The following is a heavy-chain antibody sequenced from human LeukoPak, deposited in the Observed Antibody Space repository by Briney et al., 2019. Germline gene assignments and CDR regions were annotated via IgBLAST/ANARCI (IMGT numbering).Heavy chain of an antibody. CDR2: IYPADSDT. J-gene: IGHJ4*02. CDR1: GYSFSNYW. Sequence: GEXLKISCKGSGYSFSNYWIGWVRQLPGKGLEWMGIIYPADSDTRYSPSFQGQVTISVDKSITTAYLQWSSLKASDSAMYYCARDGQENSFDYWGQGTVVTVSS. V-gene: IGHV5-51*01. CDR3: ARDGQENSFDY.